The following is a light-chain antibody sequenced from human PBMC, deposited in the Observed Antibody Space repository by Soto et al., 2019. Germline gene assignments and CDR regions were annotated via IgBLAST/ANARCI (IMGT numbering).Light chain of an antibody. V-gene: IGLV2-14*01. CDR1: ISDVGGHNY. Sequence: QSVLTQPPSVSGTPGQRVTISCTGTISDVGGHNYVSWYQQHPGKAPKLMIYEVSYRPSGVSSRFSGSKSGNTASLTISGLQAEDEAAYYCSSRTSSSTHYVFGTGTKVTVL. J-gene: IGLJ1*01. CDR2: EVS. CDR3: SSRTSSSTHYV.